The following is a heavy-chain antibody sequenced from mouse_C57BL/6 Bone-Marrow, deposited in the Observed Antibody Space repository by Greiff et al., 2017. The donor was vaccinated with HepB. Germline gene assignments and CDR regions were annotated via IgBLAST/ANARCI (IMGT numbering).Heavy chain of an antibody. J-gene: IGHJ3*01. CDR3: ATWSNALAY. CDR2: IYPGSGNT. CDR1: GYSFTSYY. D-gene: IGHD2-5*01. Sequence: QVQLQQSGPELVKPGASVKISCKASGYSFTSYYIHWVKQRPGQGLEWIGWIYPGSGNTKYNEKFKGKATLTADKSSSTGYMQLSSLTSEDSAVYCCATWSNALAYWGQGTLVTVSA. V-gene: IGHV1-66*01.